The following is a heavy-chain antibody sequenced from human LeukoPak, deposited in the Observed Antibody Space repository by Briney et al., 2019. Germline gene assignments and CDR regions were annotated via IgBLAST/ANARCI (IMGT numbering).Heavy chain of an antibody. Sequence: SETLSLTCTVSSGSISSYYWSWIRQPPGKGLEWIGYIYYSGSTNYNPSLKSRVTISVDTSKNQFSLKLSSVTAADTAVYYCARRSGYWGQGNLVTVSS. CDR1: SGSISSYY. V-gene: IGHV4-59*12. D-gene: IGHD3-10*01. CDR2: IYYSGST. CDR3: ARRSGY. J-gene: IGHJ4*02.